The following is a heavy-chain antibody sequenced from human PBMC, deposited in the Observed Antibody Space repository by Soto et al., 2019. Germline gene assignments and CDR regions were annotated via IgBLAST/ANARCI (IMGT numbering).Heavy chain of an antibody. CDR3: ARDHPHSSGWYEVYYYYGMDV. D-gene: IGHD6-19*01. CDR2: IYHSGST. J-gene: IGHJ6*02. V-gene: IGHV4-4*02. CDR1: GGSISSSNW. Sequence: PSETLSLTCAVSGGSISSSNWWSWVRQPPGMGLEWIGEIYHSGSTNYNPPLKSRVTISVDKSKNQFSLKLSSVTAADTAVYYFARDHPHSSGWYEVYYYYGMDVWGQGTTVTVSS.